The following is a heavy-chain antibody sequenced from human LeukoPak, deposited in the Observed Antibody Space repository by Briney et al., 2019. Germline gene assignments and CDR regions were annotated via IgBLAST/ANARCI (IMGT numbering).Heavy chain of an antibody. D-gene: IGHD3-3*01. CDR2: ISGSGGNT. V-gene: IGHV3-23*01. Sequence: PGGSLRLSCAASGFTLSSYAMNWVRQAPGKGLEWVSAISGSGGNTCYADSVKGRFTISRDNSKNTLYLQMNSLRAEDTAVYYCAKPESYNFWSGYSYWGQGTLVTVSS. CDR3: AKPESYNFWSGYSY. CDR1: GFTLSSYA. J-gene: IGHJ4*02.